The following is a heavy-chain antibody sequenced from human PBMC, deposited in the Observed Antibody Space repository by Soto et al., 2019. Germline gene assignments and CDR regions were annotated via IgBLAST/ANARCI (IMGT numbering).Heavy chain of an antibody. D-gene: IGHD1-26*01. V-gene: IGHV1-18*01. CDR1: GYTFANYG. Sequence: GPEVKKPGASVRVSCKASGYTFANYGITRVRQTSGQGLEWLGWISGYNINTLYAQKFEGRVTLTTDKSTSTVYMELRSLKSDDTAIYFCARERRWEPLLYWGQGTLVTVSS. CDR3: ARERRWEPLLY. CDR2: ISGYNINT. J-gene: IGHJ4*02.